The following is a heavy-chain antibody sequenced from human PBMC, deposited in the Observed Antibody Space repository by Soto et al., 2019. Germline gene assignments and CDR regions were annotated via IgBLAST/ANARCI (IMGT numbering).Heavy chain of an antibody. V-gene: IGHV3-33*08. J-gene: IGHJ4*02. CDR3: ARDFCPVPTCYDL. Sequence: VQLLESGGGLVQPGGSLRLSCAASGFIFRSYGMSWVRQAPGKGLEWVAGIDYNEINQYYIDPVKGRFTISRDQSKNTLYLQMNSLRAEDTAVYYCARDFCPVPTCYDLWGQGVLVTVSS. D-gene: IGHD2-2*01. CDR1: GFIFRSYG. CDR2: IDYNEINQ.